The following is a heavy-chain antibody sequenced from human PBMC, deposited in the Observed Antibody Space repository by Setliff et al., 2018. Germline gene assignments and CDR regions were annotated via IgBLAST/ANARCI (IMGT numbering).Heavy chain of an antibody. CDR3: ARGGDIITIFGVVTPDFYYYMDV. Sequence: GGSLRLSCAASGFTFSDYYMSWIRQAPGKGLEWVSYITSSGTTTFYTDSVKGRFAISRDNARNSLYLQMNSLRAEDTAVYYCARGGDIITIFGVVTPDFYYYMDVWGTGTTVTVSS. J-gene: IGHJ6*03. CDR2: ITSSGTTT. CDR1: GFTFSDYY. V-gene: IGHV3-11*01. D-gene: IGHD3-3*01.